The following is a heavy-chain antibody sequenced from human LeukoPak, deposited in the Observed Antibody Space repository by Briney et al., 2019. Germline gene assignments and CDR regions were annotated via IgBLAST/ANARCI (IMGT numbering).Heavy chain of an antibody. Sequence: PSETLSLTCAVYGGSFSGYYWSWIRQPPGKGLEWIGEINHSGSTNYNPSLKSRVTISVDTSKNQFSLKLSSVTAADTAVYYCARTDCSSTSCYDRAFDYWGQGTLVTVSS. D-gene: IGHD2-2*01. V-gene: IGHV4-34*01. J-gene: IGHJ4*02. CDR2: INHSGST. CDR1: GGSFSGYY. CDR3: ARTDCSSTSCYDRAFDY.